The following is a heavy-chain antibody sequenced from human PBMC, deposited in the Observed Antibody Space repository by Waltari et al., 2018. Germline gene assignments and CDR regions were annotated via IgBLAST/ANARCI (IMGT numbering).Heavy chain of an antibody. D-gene: IGHD2-15*01. CDR2: ISGSGGST. Sequence: EVQLVESGGGLVQPGGSLRLSCAASGFTFSSYAMSWARQAPGKGLEWVSAISGSGGSTYYADSVKGRFTISRDNSKNTLYLQMNSLRAEDTAVYYCAKDVSGGGSCYSLFDIWGQGTMVTVSS. CDR1: GFTFSSYA. J-gene: IGHJ3*02. CDR3: AKDVSGGGSCYSLFDI. V-gene: IGHV3-23*04.